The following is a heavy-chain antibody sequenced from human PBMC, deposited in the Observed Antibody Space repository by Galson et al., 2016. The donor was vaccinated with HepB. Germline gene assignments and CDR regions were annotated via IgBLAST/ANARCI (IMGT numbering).Heavy chain of an antibody. V-gene: IGHV3-9*01. D-gene: IGHD4-23*01. CDR1: GFIFDDYA. CDR3: AKDLGNLNYYHHYGMDV. Sequence: SLRLSCAASGFIFDDYAMFWVRQVPGQGLEWVSSITWNSRKTDYADSVNGRFTISRDNAKNSVNLHMNSLRPEDTYLYYCAKDLGNLNYYHHYGMDVWGQGTTVTVSS. CDR2: ITWNSRKT. J-gene: IGHJ6*02.